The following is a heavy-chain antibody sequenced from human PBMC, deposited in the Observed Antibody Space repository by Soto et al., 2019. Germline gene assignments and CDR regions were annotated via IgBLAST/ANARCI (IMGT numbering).Heavy chain of an antibody. D-gene: IGHD3-3*01. CDR3: ARVPLPYYDFWSGYYYYYYYYYMDV. CDR2: MNPNSGNT. Sequence: QVQLVQSGAEVKKPGASVKVSCKASGYTFTSYDINWVRQATGQGLEWMGWMNPNSGNTGYAQKFQGRVTMTRNTSISTAYMELSSLRSEDTAVYDCARVPLPYYDFWSGYYYYYYYYYMDVWGKGTTVTVSS. CDR1: GYTFTSYD. J-gene: IGHJ6*03. V-gene: IGHV1-8*01.